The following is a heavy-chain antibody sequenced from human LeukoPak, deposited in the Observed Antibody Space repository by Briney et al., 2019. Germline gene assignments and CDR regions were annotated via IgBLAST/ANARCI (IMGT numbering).Heavy chain of an antibody. Sequence: ASVKVSCKASGYTFTGYYMHWVRQAPGQGLEWMGWINPNSGGTNYAQKLQGRVTMTTDTSTSTAYMELRSLRSDDTAVYYCARRGSYLDDPRFDYWGQGTLVTVSS. V-gene: IGHV1-2*02. D-gene: IGHD1-26*01. J-gene: IGHJ4*02. CDR1: GYTFTGYY. CDR3: ARRGSYLDDPRFDY. CDR2: INPNSGGT.